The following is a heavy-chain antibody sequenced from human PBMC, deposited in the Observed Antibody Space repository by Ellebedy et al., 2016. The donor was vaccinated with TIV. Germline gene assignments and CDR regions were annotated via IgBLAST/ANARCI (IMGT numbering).Heavy chain of an antibody. V-gene: IGHV3-48*04. D-gene: IGHD7-27*01. CDR1: GFTFSSYS. J-gene: IGHJ4*02. CDR3: ARLGPGDGYYFDY. CDR2: ISSSSSTI. Sequence: GGSLRLXXAASGFTFSSYSMNWVRQAPGKGLEWVSYISSSSSTIYYADSVKGRFTISRDNAKNSLYLQMNSLRAEDTAVYYCARLGPGDGYYFDYWGQGTLVTVSS.